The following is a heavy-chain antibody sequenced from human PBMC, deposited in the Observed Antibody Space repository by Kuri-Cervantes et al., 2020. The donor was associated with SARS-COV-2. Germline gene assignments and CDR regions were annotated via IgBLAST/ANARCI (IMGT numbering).Heavy chain of an antibody. CDR1: GGSFSGSF. J-gene: IGHJ5*02. CDR2: GST. V-gene: IGHV4-34*01. Sequence: SQTLSLTCDVYGGSFSGSFWSWIRHSGSTNYTPSLKSRVTISVDTSKNQFSLKLSSVTAADTAVYYCARERAYDFWSGYGGIDPWGQGTLVTVSS. D-gene: IGHD3-3*01. CDR3: ARERAYDFWSGYGGIDP.